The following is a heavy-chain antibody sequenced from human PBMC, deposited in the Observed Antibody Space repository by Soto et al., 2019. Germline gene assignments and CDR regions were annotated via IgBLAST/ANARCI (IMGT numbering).Heavy chain of an antibody. J-gene: IGHJ6*02. CDR1: GYSFTSYW. V-gene: IGHV5-51*01. Sequence: PGESLKISCKGSGYSFTSYWIGWVRQMPGKGLEWMGIIYPGDSDTRYSPSFQGQVTISAVKSISTAYLQWSSLKASDTAMYYCARTSAAGKYYYAMDVWGQGTTVTVSS. D-gene: IGHD6-13*01. CDR3: ARTSAAGKYYYAMDV. CDR2: IYPGDSDT.